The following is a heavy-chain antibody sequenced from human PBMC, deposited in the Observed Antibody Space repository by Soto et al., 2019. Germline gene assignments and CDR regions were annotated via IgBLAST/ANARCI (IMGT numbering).Heavy chain of an antibody. CDR1: VGTFSSYA. Sequence: QVQLVQSGAEVKKPGSSVKVSCKASVGTFSSYAISWVRQAPGQGLEWMGGIIPIFGTANYAQKVQGRVKSTADESTSKAYLELSSLTSEATAGYCCVRVRSDRRPRIAAGGAAWFDPCGQGTLVTVSS. CDR3: VRVRSDRRPRIAAGGAAWFDP. D-gene: IGHD6-13*01. CDR2: IIPIFGTA. V-gene: IGHV1-69*01. J-gene: IGHJ5*02.